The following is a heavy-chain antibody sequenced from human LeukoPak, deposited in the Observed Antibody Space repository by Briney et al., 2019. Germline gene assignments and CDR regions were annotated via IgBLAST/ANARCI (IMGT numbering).Heavy chain of an antibody. CDR1: GGSISNYY. Sequence: SETLSLTCTVSGGSISNYYWSWIRQPPGKGLEWIGYIYDSGSTNYNPSLKSRVTISVDTSNNQFSLRLSSVTAADTAMYYCARSPETGWNDYWGQGTLVTVSS. V-gene: IGHV4-59*01. CDR2: IYDSGST. D-gene: IGHD6-19*01. J-gene: IGHJ4*02. CDR3: ARSPETGWNDY.